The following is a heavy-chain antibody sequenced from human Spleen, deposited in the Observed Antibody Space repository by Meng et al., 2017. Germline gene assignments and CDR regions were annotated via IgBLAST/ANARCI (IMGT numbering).Heavy chain of an antibody. J-gene: IGHJ4*02. V-gene: IGHV4-34*01. D-gene: IGHD4-11*01. CDR3: ARGPTTMAHDFDY. Sequence: QWQLQQWAAGLLKPSETLSLTCVVSGGSFSDYYWSWIRHPPGKGLEWIGEINHSGSTNYNPSLESRATISVDTSQNNLSLKLSSVTAADSAVYYCARGPTTMAHDFDYWGQGTLVTVSS. CDR2: INHSGST. CDR1: GGSFSDYY.